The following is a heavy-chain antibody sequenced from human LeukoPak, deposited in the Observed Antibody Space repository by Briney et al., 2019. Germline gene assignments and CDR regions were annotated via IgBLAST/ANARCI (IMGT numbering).Heavy chain of an antibody. Sequence: GGSLRLSCAASGFTFNDYWMHWVRQVPGKGLVWVSRINTDGTSTAYADSVKGRFTISRDNTKNSLYLQMNSLRAEDTAVYYCARATWDSWGQGALVTVSS. CDR2: INTDGTST. CDR3: ARATWDS. D-gene: IGHD2-15*01. J-gene: IGHJ4*02. CDR1: GFTFNDYW. V-gene: IGHV3-74*01.